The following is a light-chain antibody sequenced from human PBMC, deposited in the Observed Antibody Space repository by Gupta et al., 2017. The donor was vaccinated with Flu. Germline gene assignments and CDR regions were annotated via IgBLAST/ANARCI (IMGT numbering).Light chain of an antibody. CDR3: QQYNNWPPWT. Sequence: EIVMTQSPATLSVSPGERPTLTCRASQSVSSNLAWYKQKPGQAPRLLIYGASTRATGIPARFSGSGSGTEFTLTISSRQSEDFAVYYCQQYNNWPPWTFGQGTKVEIK. CDR2: GAS. V-gene: IGKV3-15*01. CDR1: QSVSSN. J-gene: IGKJ1*01.